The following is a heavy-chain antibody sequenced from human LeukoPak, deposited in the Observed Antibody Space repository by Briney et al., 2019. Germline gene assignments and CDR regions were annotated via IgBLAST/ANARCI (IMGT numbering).Heavy chain of an antibody. CDR3: AKPQRKFRYFDY. V-gene: IGHV3-23*01. Sequence: GGSLRLSCAASGFTFSSYAMSWVRQAPGKGLEWVSAVSGSGANTFYADSVKGRFTISRDNSKNTLYLQMNSLRAEDTAIYYCAKPQRKFRYFDYWGQGTLVTVSS. J-gene: IGHJ4*02. CDR1: GFTFSSYA. D-gene: IGHD2-21*01. CDR2: VSGSGANT.